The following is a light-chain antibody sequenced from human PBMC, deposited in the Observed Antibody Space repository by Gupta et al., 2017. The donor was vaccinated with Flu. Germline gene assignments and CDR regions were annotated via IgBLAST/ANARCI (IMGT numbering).Light chain of an antibody. CDR1: HVIRSR. Sequence: DIQMHQSPSCVSAFVGDRVTITCRASHVIRSRLAWYQQKKGRAPKLLISDASRLQSGVPSRFSGSGSGTDFTLTINSLQPDDFATYFCQQGNSFPLTFGGGTRVEIK. V-gene: IGKV1-12*01. J-gene: IGKJ4*01. CDR3: QQGNSFPLT. CDR2: DAS.